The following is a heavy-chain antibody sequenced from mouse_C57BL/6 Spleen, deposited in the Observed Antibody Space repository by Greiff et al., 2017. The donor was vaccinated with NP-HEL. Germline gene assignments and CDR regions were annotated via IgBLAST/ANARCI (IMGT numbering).Heavy chain of an antibody. J-gene: IGHJ2*01. CDR1: GYTFTDYE. Sequence: VQLQQSGAELVRPGASVTLSCKASGYTFTDYEMHWVKQTPVHGLEWIGAIDPETGGTAYNQKFKGKAILTADKSSSTAYMELRSLTSEDSAVYYCTRSYGRSYGGKGFDYWGQGTTLTVSS. CDR3: TRSYGRSYGGKGFDY. V-gene: IGHV1-15*01. D-gene: IGHD1-1*01. CDR2: IDPETGGT.